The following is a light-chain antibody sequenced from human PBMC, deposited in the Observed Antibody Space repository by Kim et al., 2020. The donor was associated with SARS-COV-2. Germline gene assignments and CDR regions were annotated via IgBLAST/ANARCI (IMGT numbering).Light chain of an antibody. CDR1: QSVSIN. CDR3: QQTFSTQYS. CDR2: AAS. Sequence: DIEMTQSPSALSASVGDRVTISCRASQSVSINLNWYQQRPGKAPRLLIYAASSLQSGVPSRFSGSGSGTAFTLTINSLQPEDFGIYYCQQTFSTQYSFGQGTKLEI. J-gene: IGKJ2*03. V-gene: IGKV1-39*01.